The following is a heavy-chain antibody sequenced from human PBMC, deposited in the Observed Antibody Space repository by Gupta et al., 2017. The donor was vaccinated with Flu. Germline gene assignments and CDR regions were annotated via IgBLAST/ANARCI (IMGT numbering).Heavy chain of an antibody. CDR2: IHYSGST. V-gene: IGHV4-59*01. J-gene: IGHJ5*02. Sequence: VSGDSINNNYWSWIRQSPGKGLEWIGYIHYSGSTNYNPSLKSRVAISVDTSENHFSLKLNSVTAADTAIYYCAKARGTGWRGWFDPWGQGTLVTVSS. CDR3: AKARGTGWRGWFDP. D-gene: IGHD6-19*01. CDR1: GDSINNNY.